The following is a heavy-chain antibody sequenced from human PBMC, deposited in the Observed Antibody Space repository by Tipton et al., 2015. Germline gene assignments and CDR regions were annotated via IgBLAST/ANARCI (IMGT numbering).Heavy chain of an antibody. D-gene: IGHD5-24*01. CDR1: GDSVSSNSDA. CDR2: TYYRSRWYN. V-gene: IGHV6-1*01. CDR3: ATLVDGYSRIP. J-gene: IGHJ5*02. Sequence: GLVKPSQTLSLTCAISGDSVSSNSDAWNWIRQSPSRGLEWLGRTYYRSRWYNDYAVSVKSRITITPDTSKNQFSLQLNSVTPEDTATYYCATLVDGYSRIPWGQGTRVTVSS.